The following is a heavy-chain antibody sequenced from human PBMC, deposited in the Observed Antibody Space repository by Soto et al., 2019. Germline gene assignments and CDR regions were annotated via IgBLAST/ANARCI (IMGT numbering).Heavy chain of an antibody. V-gene: IGHV1-69*08. Sequence: QVQLVQSGAEVKKPGSSVKVSCKASGGTFSPYTVNWVRQAPGQGLEWMGKIIPFLGVTNYAQKVQARGTLTADTSTTTAEMELSGLSLEDTAVSYCARDWESTVSTWSFGAFWGRGTLVTVSS. CDR1: GGTFSPYT. CDR2: IIPFLGVT. D-gene: IGHD3-10*01. J-gene: IGHJ4*02. CDR3: ARDWESTVSTWSFGAF.